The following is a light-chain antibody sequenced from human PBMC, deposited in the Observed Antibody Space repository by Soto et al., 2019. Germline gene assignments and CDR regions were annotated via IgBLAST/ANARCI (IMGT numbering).Light chain of an antibody. CDR1: SSDVGGYNY. CDR2: DVS. CDR3: SSYTSATTLV. V-gene: IGLV2-14*03. J-gene: IGLJ1*01. Sequence: QSVLTQPASVSGSRGQSITISCTGTSSDVGGYNYVSWYQHHPGKAPKVMLYDVSNRPSGVSNRFSGSKSGNTASLTISGLQAEDEADYYCSSYTSATTLVFGTGTQLTVL.